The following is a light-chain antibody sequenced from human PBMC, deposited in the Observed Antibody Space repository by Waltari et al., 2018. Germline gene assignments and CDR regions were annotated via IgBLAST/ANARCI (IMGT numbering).Light chain of an antibody. CDR2: QDT. J-gene: IGLJ3*02. CDR3: QALGTGALV. CDR1: ILGNKY. V-gene: IGLV3-1*01. Sequence: SYELTQPPSVFVSPGQTASITCSGDILGNKYASWYQQKPGQSPLLVIYQDTNRPSGVPGVFSGSKSGNPATLPLSGTQAMAEGDYYCQALGTGALVFGGGTKLTVL.